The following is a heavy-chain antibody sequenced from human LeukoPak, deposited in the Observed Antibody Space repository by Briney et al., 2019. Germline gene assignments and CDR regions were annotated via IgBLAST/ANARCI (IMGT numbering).Heavy chain of an antibody. J-gene: IGHJ4*02. Sequence: PSDTLSLTCTLSGGSITNYYWGWLRQPPGRGLEYIGHLYYSGRADYSHALKSQVTILVDTSKNQFSLKLNSVTAADTAVYYCARWYCTIGTWNHLVYWGQGILVTVSS. CDR3: ARWYCTIGTWNHLVY. V-gene: IGHV4-59*07. CDR1: GGSITNYY. D-gene: IGHD2-8*01. CDR2: LYYSGRA.